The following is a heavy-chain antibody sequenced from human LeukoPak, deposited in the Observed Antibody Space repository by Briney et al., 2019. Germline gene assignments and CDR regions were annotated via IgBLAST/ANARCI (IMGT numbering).Heavy chain of an antibody. CDR2: ISSGGRIK. CDR3: ARDEPGIAVDVGVY. J-gene: IGHJ4*02. CDR1: GFTFSSYE. Sequence: GGSLRLSCAASGFTFSSYEMNWVRQAPGKGLEWLSYISSGGRIKYYADSVKGRFTISRDNAKNSLYLQMNSLRAEDTAVYYCARDEPGIAVDVGVYWGQGTLVTVSS. V-gene: IGHV3-48*03. D-gene: IGHD6-19*01.